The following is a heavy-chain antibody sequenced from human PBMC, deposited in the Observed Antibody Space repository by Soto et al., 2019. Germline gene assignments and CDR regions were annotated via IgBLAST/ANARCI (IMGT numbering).Heavy chain of an antibody. CDR2: VYYSGGT. V-gene: IGHV4-59*01. Sequence: PSETLSLTCTVSGGSISSYYWSWIRQPPGKGLEWIGYVYYSGGTNYNPSLKGRVTILLDAPKNQFSLKLSSVIAADTAVYYCARGIDYYDSSGYPYYFDYWGQGTLVTVSS. D-gene: IGHD3-22*01. CDR3: ARGIDYYDSSGYPYYFDY. J-gene: IGHJ4*02. CDR1: GGSISSYY.